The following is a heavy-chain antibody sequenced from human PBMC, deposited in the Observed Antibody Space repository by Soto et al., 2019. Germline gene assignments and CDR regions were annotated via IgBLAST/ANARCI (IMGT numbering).Heavy chain of an antibody. J-gene: IGHJ4*02. CDR2: IIPIFGTA. Sequence: SSVKVSCKASGGTFSSYAISWVRQAPGQGLEWMGGIIPIFGTANYAQEFQGRVTITADKSTSTAYMELSSLRSEDTAVYYCATYSSGWYYLDYWGQGTPVIVSS. V-gene: IGHV1-69*06. CDR3: ATYSSGWYYLDY. D-gene: IGHD6-19*01. CDR1: GGTFSSYA.